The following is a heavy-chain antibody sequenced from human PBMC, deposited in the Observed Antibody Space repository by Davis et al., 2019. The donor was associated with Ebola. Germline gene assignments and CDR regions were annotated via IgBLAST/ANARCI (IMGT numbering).Heavy chain of an antibody. D-gene: IGHD3-10*01. V-gene: IGHV5-51*01. CDR1: GYKFSSYW. J-gene: IGHJ3*01. Sequence: KVSCKASGYKFSSYWIGWVRQLPGKGLEWMGVIYPGDSDTRYSPSFKGQVTISVDKSMNTAYLQWSGLKASDTAMYYCARLGSSSPWRPFDVWGQGTMVIVSS. CDR3: ARLGSSSPWRPFDV. CDR2: IYPGDSDT.